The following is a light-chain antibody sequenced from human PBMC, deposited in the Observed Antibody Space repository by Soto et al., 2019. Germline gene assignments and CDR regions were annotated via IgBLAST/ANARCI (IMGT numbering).Light chain of an antibody. CDR2: GAS. J-gene: IGKJ1*01. CDR3: QQYGSSPPWT. CDR1: QSVSTY. Sequence: EIVMPQSPATLSVSAGERATLSCRASQSVSTYLAWYQQKPGQAPRLLIYGASSRATGIPDRFSGSGSGTDFTLTISRLEPEDFAVYYCQQYGSSPPWTFGQGTKVDIK. V-gene: IGKV3-20*01.